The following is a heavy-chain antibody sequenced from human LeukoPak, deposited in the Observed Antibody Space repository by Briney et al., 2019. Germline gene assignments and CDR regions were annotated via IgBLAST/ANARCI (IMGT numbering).Heavy chain of an antibody. J-gene: IGHJ4*02. CDR1: GFTFSSYA. D-gene: IGHD6-6*01. CDR3: AKGKRAYSSSAFDY. Sequence: GGSLRLSCAASGFTFSSYAMSWVRQAPGKGLEWVSAISGSGGSTYYADSVKGRFTISRDNSKNTLYLQMNGLRAEDTAVYYCAKGKRAYSSSAFDYWGQGTLVTVSS. CDR2: ISGSGGST. V-gene: IGHV3-23*01.